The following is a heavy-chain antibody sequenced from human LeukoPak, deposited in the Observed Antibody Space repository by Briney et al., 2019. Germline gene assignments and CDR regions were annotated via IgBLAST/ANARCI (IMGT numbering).Heavy chain of an antibody. V-gene: IGHV4-39*01. CDR2: TFYTGRT. J-gene: IGHJ3*01. CDR1: GDSIISNIYW. CDR3: ARRRHNFDFYDV. Sequence: SETLSLTCTVSGDSIISNIYWWDWVRLTPGKGLEWIGATFYTGRTFYSPSLKSRVTISVDTSKNQFSLDLSSATAADTAVYYCARRRHNFDFYDVWGQGTRVTVSS. D-gene: IGHD3/OR15-3a*01.